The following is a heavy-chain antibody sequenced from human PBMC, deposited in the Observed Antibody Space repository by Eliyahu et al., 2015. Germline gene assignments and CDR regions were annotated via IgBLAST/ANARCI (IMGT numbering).Heavy chain of an antibody. J-gene: IGHJ4*02. D-gene: IGHD6-13*01. CDR2: IIPIFGTA. Sequence: EVKKPGSSVKVSCKASGGTFSSYAISWVRQAPGQGLEWMGGIIPIFGTANYAQKFQGRVTITADESTSTAYMELSSLRSEDTAVYYCASLPGIAAAGTLYFDYWGQGTLVTVSS. CDR1: GGTFSSYA. CDR3: ASLPGIAAAGTLYFDY. V-gene: IGHV1-69*01.